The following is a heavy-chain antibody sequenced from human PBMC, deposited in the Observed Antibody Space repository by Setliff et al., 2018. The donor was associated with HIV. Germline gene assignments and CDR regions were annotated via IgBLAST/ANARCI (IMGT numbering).Heavy chain of an antibody. CDR2: IYYSGTA. J-gene: IGHJ4*02. CDR3: ARLKSASGYFGFDS. D-gene: IGHD5-12*01. CDR1: GGSISDYY. Sequence: SETLSLTCTVSGGSISDYYWTWIRQPPGKGLEWIGYIYYSGTADYNPSLKSRATISIDTSNNQFALKLTSMTAADTAVYFCARLKSASGYFGFDSWGQGTLVTVSS. V-gene: IGHV4-59*08.